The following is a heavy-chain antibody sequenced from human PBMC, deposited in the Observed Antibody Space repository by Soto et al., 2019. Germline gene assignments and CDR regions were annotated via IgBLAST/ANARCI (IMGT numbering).Heavy chain of an antibody. CDR2: TYYRSKWYN. V-gene: IGHV6-1*01. CDR1: VDSVTSNSAA. D-gene: IGHD1-7*01. J-gene: IGHJ5*02. Sequence: SQTLSLTCAISVDSVTSNSAACPWIRQSPSRGLEWLGRTYYRSKWYNDYAVSVKSRITINPDTSKNQFSLQLNSVTPEDTAVYYCARDRNYAPAFWFDPWGQGTLV. CDR3: ARDRNYAPAFWFDP.